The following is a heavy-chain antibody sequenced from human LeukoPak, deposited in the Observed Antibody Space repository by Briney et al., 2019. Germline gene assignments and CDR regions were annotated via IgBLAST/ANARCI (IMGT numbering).Heavy chain of an antibody. CDR2: IDKKDKGYATAT. V-gene: IGHV3-73*01. D-gene: IGHD1-26*01. Sequence: GGSLRLSCAASGFTFSGSAIHWVRQSSGKGLEWVGQIDKKDKGYATATAYAASVKGRFTISRDDSINTAYLQMKSLKTEDTALYYCTRDSGTYNRFDPWGQGTLVTVSS. CDR1: GFTFSGSA. CDR3: TRDSGTYNRFDP. J-gene: IGHJ5*02.